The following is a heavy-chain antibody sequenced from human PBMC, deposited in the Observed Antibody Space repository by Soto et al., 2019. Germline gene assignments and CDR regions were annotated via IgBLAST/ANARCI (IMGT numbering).Heavy chain of an antibody. V-gene: IGHV4-4*02. CDR2: INYNGGT. CDR1: GDSVTSGW. Sequence: QVQLQESGPGLVNPSGTLSLTCAVSGDSVTSGWWSWVRQPPGRGLEWIGQINYNGGTDYNASLRGRVTVSVDKSRNYLSLRVTSVTGADTAVYYCVRQGPYCMDVWGKGTTVTVSS. J-gene: IGHJ6*03. CDR3: VRQGPYCMDV.